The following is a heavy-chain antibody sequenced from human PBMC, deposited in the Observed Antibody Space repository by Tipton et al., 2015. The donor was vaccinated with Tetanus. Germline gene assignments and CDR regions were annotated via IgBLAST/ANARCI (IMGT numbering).Heavy chain of an antibody. J-gene: IGHJ4*02. CDR2: IYTSGST. Sequence: TLSLTCTVSGGSISSYYWSWIRQPAGKGLEWIGRIYTSGSTNYNPSLKSRVTMSVDTSKNQFSLELSSVTAADTAVCYCARGAIAVAASPLDYWGQGTLVTVSS. CDR3: ARGAIAVAASPLDY. CDR1: GGSISSYY. V-gene: IGHV4-4*07. D-gene: IGHD6-19*01.